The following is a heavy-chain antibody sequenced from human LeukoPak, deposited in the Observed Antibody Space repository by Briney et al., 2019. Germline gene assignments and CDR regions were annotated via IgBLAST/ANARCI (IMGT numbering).Heavy chain of an antibody. V-gene: IGHV4-34*01. Sequence: PSESLSLTCAVYGGSFSGYYWGWVRQPPGKGLEWIGGINHSGSTNYNPSLKSRVTISVDTSKNQFSLKLSCATAADTAVYYCARGGDDYGDHLNWFDPWGQGTLVTVSS. D-gene: IGHD4-17*01. CDR2: INHSGST. CDR3: ARGGDDYGDHLNWFDP. CDR1: GGSFSGYY. J-gene: IGHJ5*02.